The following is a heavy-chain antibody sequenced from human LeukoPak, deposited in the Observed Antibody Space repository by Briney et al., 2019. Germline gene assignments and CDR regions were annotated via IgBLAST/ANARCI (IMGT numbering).Heavy chain of an antibody. Sequence: GESLKISCKGSGYSFISYWIGWVRQMPGKGLEWMGIIYPGDSDTRYSPSFQGQVTISADKSISTAYLQWSSLKASDTAMYYCARRPLGYCSGGSCLYYFDYWGQGTLVTVSS. J-gene: IGHJ4*02. CDR1: GYSFISYW. CDR3: ARRPLGYCSGGSCLYYFDY. CDR2: IYPGDSDT. D-gene: IGHD2-15*01. V-gene: IGHV5-51*01.